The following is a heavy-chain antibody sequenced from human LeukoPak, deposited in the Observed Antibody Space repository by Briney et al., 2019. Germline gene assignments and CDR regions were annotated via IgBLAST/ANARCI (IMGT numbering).Heavy chain of an antibody. V-gene: IGHV4-59*01. CDR2: IHYSGST. CDR3: AREGQWLPDWFDP. CDR1: GGSISGYY. D-gene: IGHD6-19*01. Sequence: SETLSLTCTVSGGSISGYYWSWIRQPPGKGLEWIGYIHYSGSTNYNPFLKSRVTISLDTSKNQFSLKLNSVTAADTAVYYCAREGQWLPDWFDPWGQGTLVTVSS. J-gene: IGHJ5*02.